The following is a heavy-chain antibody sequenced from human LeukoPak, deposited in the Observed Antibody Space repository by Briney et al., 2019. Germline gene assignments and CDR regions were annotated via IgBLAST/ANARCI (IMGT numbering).Heavy chain of an antibody. CDR2: ISYDGSNK. J-gene: IGHJ4*02. D-gene: IGHD3-22*01. V-gene: IGHV3-30*18. CDR3: AKDLGDSSGFSIDY. CDR1: GFTFSSYG. Sequence: GGSLRLSCAASGFTFSSYGMHWVRQAPGKGLVWVAVISYDGSNKYYADSVKGRFTISRDNSKNTLYLQMNSLRAEDTAVYYCAKDLGDSSGFSIDYWGQGTLVTVSS.